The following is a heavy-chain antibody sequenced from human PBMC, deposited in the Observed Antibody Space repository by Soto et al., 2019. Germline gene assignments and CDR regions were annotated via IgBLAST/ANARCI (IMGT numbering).Heavy chain of an antibody. CDR3: ARDRSGNWFDP. Sequence: PSETLSLTCTVTCDFIMNGDYYWTWVRQSPGKGLEWIGYIYYSGNTYYNPSLKSRVAMSIDTSKNQFSLRLTSVTAADTAVYYCARDRSGNWFDPWGQGIQVTVSS. V-gene: IGHV4-30-4*08. CDR1: CDFIMNGDYY. J-gene: IGHJ5*02. CDR2: IYYSGNT. D-gene: IGHD3-10*01.